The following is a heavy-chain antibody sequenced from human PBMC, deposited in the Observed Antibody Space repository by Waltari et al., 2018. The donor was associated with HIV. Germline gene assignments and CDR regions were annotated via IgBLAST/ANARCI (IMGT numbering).Heavy chain of an antibody. V-gene: IGHV4-39*01. J-gene: IGHJ6*02. CDR1: GGSMSSRSNDY. D-gene: IGHD3-10*01. CDR3: TRIKGTIYSSYFGMDV. Sequence: QLQLQESGPGLVKPSETLSLTCTVSGGSMSSRSNDYWGWIRQPPGKGLEWIGSISYSENNYYNPSLKGRVTLSRDTSENQFSLRLNSVTATDTAVYYCTRIKGTIYSSYFGMDVWGQGTTVIVSS. CDR2: ISYSENN.